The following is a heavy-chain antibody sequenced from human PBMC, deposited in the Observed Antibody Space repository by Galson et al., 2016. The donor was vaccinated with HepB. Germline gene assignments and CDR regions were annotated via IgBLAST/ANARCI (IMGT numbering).Heavy chain of an antibody. J-gene: IGHJ6*02. CDR3: AREKGPTVNSQHYFYYYGMDV. V-gene: IGHV1-2*02. CDR2: INPNNDVP. D-gene: IGHD2-21*01. Sequence: SVKVSCKASGYTFTDYFIHWVRQAPGQGPEWMGWINPNNDVPHYAQRFQGRVTMTRDTSITTVYMDLTRLTYDDTAVYYCAREKGPTVNSQHYFYYYGMDVWGQGTTVTVSS. CDR1: GYTFTDYF.